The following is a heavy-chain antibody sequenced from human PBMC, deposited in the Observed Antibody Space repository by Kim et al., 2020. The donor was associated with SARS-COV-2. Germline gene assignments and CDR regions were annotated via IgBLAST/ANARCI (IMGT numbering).Heavy chain of an antibody. Sequence: GESLKISCKASGYKFGDSWISWVRQTPGNGLEWMGRIDPADSFINDTPSFRGHVTMSVDRSVNSAYLQWDSLKASDNGIYYCVRWPMGRGEPDFWGQGTPVTVSS. V-gene: IGHV5-10-1*01. CDR2: IDPADSFI. D-gene: IGHD3-10*01. CDR3: VRWPMGRGEPDF. CDR1: GYKFGDSW. J-gene: IGHJ4*02.